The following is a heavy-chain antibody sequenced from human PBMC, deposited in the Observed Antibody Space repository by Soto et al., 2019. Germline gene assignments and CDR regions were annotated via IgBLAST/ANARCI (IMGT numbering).Heavy chain of an antibody. J-gene: IGHJ6*03. V-gene: IGHV4-59*08. CDR2: IYYSGST. CDR3: ARVVPAAIAYYYYYMDV. D-gene: IGHD2-2*01. Sequence: SETLSLTCTVSGGSIGSYYWSWIRQPPGKGLEWIGYIYYSGSTNYNPSLKSRVTISVDTSKNQFSLKLSSVTAADTAVYYCARVVPAAIAYYYYYMDVWGKGTTVTVSS. CDR1: GGSIGSYY.